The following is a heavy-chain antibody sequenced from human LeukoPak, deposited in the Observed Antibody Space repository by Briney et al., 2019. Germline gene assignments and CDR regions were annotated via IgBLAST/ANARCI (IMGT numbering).Heavy chain of an antibody. CDR3: AGAEKAVTDTIDA. J-gene: IGHJ5*02. CDR1: GDSISNNY. Sequence: SETLSLTCTASGDSISNNYWSWIRQSPGRELEWIGYMYNRGSTIYNPSLKSRVTISTDTSKNQFSLRLTSVTAADTAVYYCAGAEKAVTDTIDAWGQGTLITVSS. D-gene: IGHD6-19*01. V-gene: IGHV4-59*01. CDR2: MYNRGST.